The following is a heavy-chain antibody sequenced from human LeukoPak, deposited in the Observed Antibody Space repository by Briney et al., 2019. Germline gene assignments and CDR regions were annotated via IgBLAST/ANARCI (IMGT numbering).Heavy chain of an antibody. J-gene: IGHJ4*02. CDR1: GYTFSDFY. D-gene: IGHD5-12*01. CDR3: ARSLTWDGYNSYYFDY. V-gene: IGHV1-2*02. Sequence: ASVKVSCKASGYTFSDFYIHWVRLAPGQGLEWMGWIIPNSGGTNYAQKFQGRVTMTRDTSITTAYMELSSLRSDDTAVYYCARSLTWDGYNSYYFDYWGQGALVTVSS. CDR2: IIPNSGGT.